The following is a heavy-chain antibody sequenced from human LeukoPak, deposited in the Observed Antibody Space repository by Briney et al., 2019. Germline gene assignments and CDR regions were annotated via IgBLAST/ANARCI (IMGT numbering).Heavy chain of an antibody. D-gene: IGHD3-22*01. V-gene: IGHV1-46*01. CDR2: INPSGGTTT. CDR3: ARASSSGRRFDY. CDR1: GYTFTSYY. J-gene: IGHJ4*02. Sequence: ASVKVSCKASGYTFTSYYMHWVRQAPGQGLEWMGIINPSGGTTTSYAQKFQGRVTMTRETSTSTVDMELSSLTSEDTAVYYCARASSSGRRFDYWGQGTLVTVSS.